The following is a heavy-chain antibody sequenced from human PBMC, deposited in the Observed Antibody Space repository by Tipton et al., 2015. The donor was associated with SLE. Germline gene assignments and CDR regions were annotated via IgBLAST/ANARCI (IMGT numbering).Heavy chain of an antibody. V-gene: IGHV4-59*12. CDR2: IFSSGRT. CDR3: ARGHERHYDSPNFDI. J-gene: IGHJ3*02. D-gene: IGHD5-12*01. Sequence: TLSLTCTVSGDSISRYYWTWIRQPPGKGLEWIGNIFSSGRTNYNPSLKSRVTISVDTSKNQFSLNLSSVTAADTAVYYCARGHERHYDSPNFDIWGQGTMVTVSS. CDR1: GDSISRYY.